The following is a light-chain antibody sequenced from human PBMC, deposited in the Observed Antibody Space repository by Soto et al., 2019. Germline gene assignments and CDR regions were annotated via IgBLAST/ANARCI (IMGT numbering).Light chain of an antibody. CDR3: QQYNVYPWM. Sequence: DIQMTQSPSTLSASVGDRVTITCRASQNIINYLAWYQQRPGKAPKLLIYQASNLETGVPSRFCGSGSGTEFTLSVSSLQPDDFGTYYCQQYNVYPWMFGQGTKVELK. V-gene: IGKV1-5*03. CDR2: QAS. J-gene: IGKJ1*01. CDR1: QNIINY.